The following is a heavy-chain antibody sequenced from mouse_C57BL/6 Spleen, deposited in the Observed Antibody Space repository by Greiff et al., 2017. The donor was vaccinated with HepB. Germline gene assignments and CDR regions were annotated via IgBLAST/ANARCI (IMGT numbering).Heavy chain of an antibody. J-gene: IGHJ2*01. CDR2: IYPGDGDT. V-gene: IGHV1-82*01. D-gene: IGHD3-2*02. CDR3: ARSNSSGYGY. CDR1: GYAFSSSW. Sequence: QVQLKESGPELVKPGASVKISCKASGYAFSSSWMNWVKQRPGKGLEWIGRIYPGDGDTNYNGKFKGKATLTADKSSSTAYMQLSSLTSEDSAVYFCARSNSSGYGYWGQGTTLTVSS.